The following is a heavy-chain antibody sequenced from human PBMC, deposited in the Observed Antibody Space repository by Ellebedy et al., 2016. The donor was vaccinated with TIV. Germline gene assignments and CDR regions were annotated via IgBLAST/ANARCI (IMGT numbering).Heavy chain of an antibody. CDR2: INSDGSST. V-gene: IGHV3-74*01. J-gene: IGHJ4*02. CDR1: GFTFSSYW. Sequence: GESLKISCAASGFTFSSYWMHWVRQAPGKGLVWVSRINSDGSSTTYADSVKGRFTISRDNAKNTLYLQMNSLRAEDTAVYYCARGRTTGIWGQGTLVTVTS. CDR3: ARGRTTGI. D-gene: IGHD1-14*01.